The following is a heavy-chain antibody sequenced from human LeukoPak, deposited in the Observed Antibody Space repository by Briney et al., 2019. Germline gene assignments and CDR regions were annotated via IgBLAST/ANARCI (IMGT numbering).Heavy chain of an antibody. D-gene: IGHD6-19*01. CDR1: GYTFTSYY. J-gene: IGHJ4*02. CDR2: INPSGGST. Sequence: ASVKVSCKASGYTFTSYYMHWVRQAPGQGLEWMGLINPSGGSTSYAQKFQGRVTMTRDTSTSTVYMELSSLRSEDTAVYYCARSIAVAGLFDYWGQGTLVTVSS. CDR3: ARSIAVAGLFDY. V-gene: IGHV1-46*01.